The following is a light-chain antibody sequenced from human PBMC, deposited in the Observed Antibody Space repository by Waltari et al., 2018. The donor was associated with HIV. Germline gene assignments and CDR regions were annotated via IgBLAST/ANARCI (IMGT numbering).Light chain of an antibody. CDR3: CSYAGLYKYV. J-gene: IGLJ1*01. CDR2: HSS. Sequence: QSALTQPRSVSGSPGQSVTISCTGTSSTVGAYNYVSWYQVHPGKPPKVIIYHSSPRHSGVPGLFSGSRSGNTVSLTISGLRAENEAEYYCCSYAGLYKYVFGTGTEVTVL. V-gene: IGLV2-11*01. CDR1: SSTVGAYNY.